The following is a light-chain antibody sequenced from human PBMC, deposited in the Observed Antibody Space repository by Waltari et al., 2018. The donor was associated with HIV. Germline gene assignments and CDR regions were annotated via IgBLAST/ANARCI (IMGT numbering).Light chain of an antibody. Sequence: DIQMTQSPSTLSASVGERVTITCRASQSISSWLAWYQQKPGKAPKLLIYKASSLESGVPSRFSGSGSGTEFTLTISSLQPDDFATYYCQQYSSYLFGPGTKVDMK. CDR3: QQYSSYL. V-gene: IGKV1-5*03. J-gene: IGKJ3*01. CDR2: KAS. CDR1: QSISSW.